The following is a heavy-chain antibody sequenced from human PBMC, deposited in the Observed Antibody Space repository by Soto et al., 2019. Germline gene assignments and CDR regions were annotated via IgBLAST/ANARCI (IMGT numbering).Heavy chain of an antibody. CDR2: LNEDVSFT. CDR1: EVTFSSYW. V-gene: IGHV3-74*01. Sequence: PGGSLSLSCVASEVTFSSYWMHWVRQVPGKGLVWVSRLNEDVSFTTYADSLNGRSTISRDNAKKTEYLQMNSLRADDTAVDYCARDLSRRSDVWGQGTTVTVSS. J-gene: IGHJ6*02. CDR3: ARDLSRRSDV. D-gene: IGHD4-17*01.